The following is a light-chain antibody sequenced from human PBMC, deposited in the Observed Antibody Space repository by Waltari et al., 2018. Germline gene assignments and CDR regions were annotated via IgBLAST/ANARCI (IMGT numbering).Light chain of an antibody. V-gene: IGLV2-8*01. CDR3: SSYAGSNNVV. CDR2: EVS. Sequence: QSALTQPPSASGSPGPSVTISCTGTSNDVGGYNYVSWYQQHPGKAPKLMIYEVSKRPSGVPDRFSGSKSGYTASLTVSGLQAEDEADYFCSSYAGSNNVVFGGGTKLTVL. J-gene: IGLJ2*01. CDR1: SNDVGGYNY.